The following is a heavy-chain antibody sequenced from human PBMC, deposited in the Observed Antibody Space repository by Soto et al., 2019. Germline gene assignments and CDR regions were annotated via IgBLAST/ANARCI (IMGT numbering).Heavy chain of an antibody. CDR3: ARSNSGYYKWFDP. Sequence: HLQLQESGPGLVKPSETLSLTCTVSGDSISNSNYYWGWIRQPPGKGLEWIANIYYSGITYCKPSLKRLVSISVDTSKNQFTLKLSSVTAADTAIYYCARSNSGYYKWFDPWGQGTLVTVSS. J-gene: IGHJ5*02. CDR1: GDSISNSNYY. CDR2: IYYSGIT. V-gene: IGHV4-39*01. D-gene: IGHD3-22*01.